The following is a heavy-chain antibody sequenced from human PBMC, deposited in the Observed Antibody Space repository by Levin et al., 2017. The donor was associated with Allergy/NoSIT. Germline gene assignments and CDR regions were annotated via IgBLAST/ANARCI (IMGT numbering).Heavy chain of an antibody. D-gene: IGHD3-10*01. CDR2: ISGSGGST. V-gene: IGHV3-23*01. CDR3: AKDFYLYGSGSQLDY. Sequence: GGSLRLSCAASGFTFSSYAMSWVRQAPGKGLEWVSAISGSGGSTYYADSVKGRFTISRDNSKNTLYLQMNSLRAEDTAVYYCAKDFYLYGSGSQLDYWGQGTLVTVSS. J-gene: IGHJ4*02. CDR1: GFTFSSYA.